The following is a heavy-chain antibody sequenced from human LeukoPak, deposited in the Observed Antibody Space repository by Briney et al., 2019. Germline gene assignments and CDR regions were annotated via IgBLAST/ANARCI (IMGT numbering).Heavy chain of an antibody. J-gene: IGHJ4*02. V-gene: IGHV1-69*05. D-gene: IGHD7-27*01. CDR2: IIPIFGTA. CDR1: GRTFSSYA. Sequence: SVKVSCKASGRTFSSYAISWVRQAPGQGLEWMGRIIPIFGTANYAQKFQGRVTMTRDTSISTAYMELSRLRSDDTAVYYCARLVITGDIDYWGQGTLVTVSS. CDR3: ARLVITGDIDY.